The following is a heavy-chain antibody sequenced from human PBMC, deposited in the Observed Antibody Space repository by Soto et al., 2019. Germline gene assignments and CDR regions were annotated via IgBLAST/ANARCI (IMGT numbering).Heavy chain of an antibody. D-gene: IGHD4-17*01. CDR1: GGSISSSKW. J-gene: IGHJ5*02. Sequence: QVQLQESGPGLVKPSGTLSLTCAVSGGSISSSKWWSWVRQSPGKGLEWIGEIYHSGSTNYNPSLKGRVTRSVDKSKNQFSRKLSPVTAADTAVYYCARKDYDAYRFDPWGQGTLVTVSS. CDR3: ARKDYDAYRFDP. V-gene: IGHV4-4*02. CDR2: IYHSGST.